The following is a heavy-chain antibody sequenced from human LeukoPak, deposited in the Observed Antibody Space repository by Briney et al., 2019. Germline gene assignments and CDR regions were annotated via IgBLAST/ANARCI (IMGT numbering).Heavy chain of an antibody. CDR2: ISKDGSKT. V-gene: IGHV3-30*17. D-gene: IGHD1-7*01. CDR1: GFTFSDHV. J-gene: IGHJ3*02. CDR3: AKDEGTIWNSKNDPFDI. Sequence: GGSLVLSCAASGFTFSDHVMHWVRQAPGMGLEWVAVISKDGSKTFYAGSVEGRFTFSRDNSENTLYLQMNYLKPEDTAVYYCAKDEGTIWNSKNDPFDIWGQGTMVTVSS.